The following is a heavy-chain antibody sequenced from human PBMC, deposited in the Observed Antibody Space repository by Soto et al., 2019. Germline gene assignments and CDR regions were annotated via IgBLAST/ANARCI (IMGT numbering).Heavy chain of an antibody. CDR2: IIPIFGTA. V-gene: IGHV1-69*13. D-gene: IGHD6-13*01. CDR1: GGTFSSYA. CDR3: AKWFGFGPAAAGGENFDY. Sequence: SVKVSCKASGGTFSSYAISWVRQAPGQGLEWMGGIIPIFGTANYAQKFQGRVTITADESTSTAYMELSSLRSEDTAVYYCAKWFGFGPAAAGGENFDYWGQGTLVTVSS. J-gene: IGHJ4*02.